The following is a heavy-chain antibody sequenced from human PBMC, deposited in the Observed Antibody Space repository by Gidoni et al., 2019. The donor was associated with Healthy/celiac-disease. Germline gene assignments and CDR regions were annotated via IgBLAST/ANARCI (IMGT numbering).Heavy chain of an antibody. D-gene: IGHD3-10*01. J-gene: IGHJ6*03. V-gene: IGHV1-2*04. CDR2: INPNSGGT. Sequence: QVQLVQSGAEVKKPGSSVKVPCTASGSTFTGYYMHWVRQAPGQGLEWMGRINPNSGGTNYAQKFQGWVTMTRETSISTAYMELSRLRSDDTAVYYCARDRGTSHMDVWGKGTTVTVSS. CDR1: GSTFTGYY. CDR3: ARDRGTSHMDV.